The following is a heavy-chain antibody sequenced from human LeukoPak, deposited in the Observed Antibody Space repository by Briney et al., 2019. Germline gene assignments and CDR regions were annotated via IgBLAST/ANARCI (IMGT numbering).Heavy chain of an antibody. J-gene: IGHJ4*02. V-gene: IGHV5-51*01. CDR3: ARHYYDSSGLPSLFDY. CDR2: INPGDSSA. CDR1: GYTFTTFW. D-gene: IGHD3-22*01. Sequence: GESLKISCQASGYTFTTFWIGWVRQMPGKGLEWMGVINPGDSSARYSPSFQGQVTISADKSIRTAYLQWSSLKASDTAVYYCARHYYDSSGLPSLFDYWGQGTLVTVSS.